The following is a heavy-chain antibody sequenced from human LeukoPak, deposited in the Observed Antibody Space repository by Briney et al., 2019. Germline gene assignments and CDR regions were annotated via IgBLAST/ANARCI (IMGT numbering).Heavy chain of an antibody. CDR3: ARARGARITMIVVVDYFDY. J-gene: IGHJ4*02. V-gene: IGHV4-59*01. D-gene: IGHD3-22*01. Sequence: SETLSLTCTVSGGSISSYYWSWIRQPPGRGLEWIGYIYYSGSTNYNPSLKSRVTISVDTSKNQFSLKLSSVTAADTAVYYCARARGARITMIVVVDYFDYWGQGTLVTVSS. CDR2: IYYSGST. CDR1: GGSISSYY.